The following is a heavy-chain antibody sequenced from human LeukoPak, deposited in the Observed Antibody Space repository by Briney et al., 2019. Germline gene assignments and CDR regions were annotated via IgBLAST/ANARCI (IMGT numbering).Heavy chain of an antibody. V-gene: IGHV4-61*01. CDR1: GGSVSSGSYY. CDR3: ASGDWALTGHVDY. J-gene: IGHJ4*02. Sequence: SETLSLTCTVSGGSVSSGSYYWNWIRQPPGKGLEWIGYIYYSGSTNFNPSLKSRVTISVDTSKNQFSLKLSSVTAADTAVYYCASGDWALTGHVDYWGQGTLVTVSS. CDR2: IYYSGST. D-gene: IGHD3-9*01.